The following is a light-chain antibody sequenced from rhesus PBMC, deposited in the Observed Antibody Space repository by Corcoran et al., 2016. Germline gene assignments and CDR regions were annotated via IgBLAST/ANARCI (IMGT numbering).Light chain of an antibody. V-gene: IGKV1-43*02. CDR3: LQYNTDPPT. CDR2: KTS. J-gene: IGKJ1*01. Sequence: DIQMTQSPSSLSASVGDRVIITCRASQDITTSFNWYQQKPGKSPKRLIYKTSSLESGVPSRFSGSGSGTDFTLTIRRLQPEDFATYYCLQYNTDPPTFGQGTRVEIK. CDR1: QDITTS.